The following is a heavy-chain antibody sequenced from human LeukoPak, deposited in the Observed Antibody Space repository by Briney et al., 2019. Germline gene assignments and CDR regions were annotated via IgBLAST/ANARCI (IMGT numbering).Heavy chain of an antibody. Sequence: GGSLRLSCAASGFTVSSNYLTWVRQAPGKGLEWVSIIYSGGSTYYADSIKGRFTISRDNSKNTLYLQMNSLRAEGTAVYYCARDERGVQLWLPRYWGQGTLVTVSS. J-gene: IGHJ4*02. D-gene: IGHD5-18*01. CDR3: ARDERGVQLWLPRY. CDR1: GFTVSSNY. CDR2: IYSGGST. V-gene: IGHV3-53*01.